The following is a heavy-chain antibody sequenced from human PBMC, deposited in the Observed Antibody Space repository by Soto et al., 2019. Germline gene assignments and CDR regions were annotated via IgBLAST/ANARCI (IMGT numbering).Heavy chain of an antibody. CDR3: AKVSTTHTFGPLDP. V-gene: IGHV3-9*01. CDR2: ISWNSGSI. Sequence: GGSLRLSCAASGFTFDDYGMHWVRQAPGKGLEWVSGISWNSGSIGYADSVKGRFIISRDNAKNSLYLQMDNLRPEDTAFYFCAKVSTTHTFGPLDPWGQGTLVTVSS. D-gene: IGHD1-1*01. CDR1: GFTFDDYG. J-gene: IGHJ5*02.